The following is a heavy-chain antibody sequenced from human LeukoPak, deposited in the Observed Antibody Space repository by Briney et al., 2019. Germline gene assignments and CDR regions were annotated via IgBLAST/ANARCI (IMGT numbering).Heavy chain of an antibody. Sequence: GGSLRLSCAASGFTFSSYSMNWVRQAPGTGLEWVSSISSSSSYIYYADSVKGRFTISRDNAKNSLYLQMNSLRAEDTAVYYCARRWSYYDSSGYFDYWGQGTLVTVSS. CDR3: ARRWSYYDSSGYFDY. CDR2: ISSSSSYI. CDR1: GFTFSSYS. D-gene: IGHD3-22*01. V-gene: IGHV3-21*01. J-gene: IGHJ4*02.